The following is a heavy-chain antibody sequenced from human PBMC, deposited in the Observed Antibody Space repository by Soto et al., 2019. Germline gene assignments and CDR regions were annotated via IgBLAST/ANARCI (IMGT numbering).Heavy chain of an antibody. D-gene: IGHD1-1*01. CDR1: GYAFTTYG. CDR3: ARGRYGDY. CDR2: ISAHNGNT. Sequence: QVHLVQSGAEVKKPGASVKVSCKGSGYAFTTYGITWVRQAPGQGLEWMGRISAHNGNTNYAQKLQGRVTVTRDTSTSTAYMELRSLRSDDTAVYYCARGRYGDYWGQGARVTVSS. J-gene: IGHJ4*02. V-gene: IGHV1-18*01.